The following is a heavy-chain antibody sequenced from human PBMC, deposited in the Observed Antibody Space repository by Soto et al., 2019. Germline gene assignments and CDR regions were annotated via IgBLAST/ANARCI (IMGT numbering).Heavy chain of an antibody. V-gene: IGHV4-59*08. CDR1: GGSISSYY. J-gene: IGHJ6*03. D-gene: IGHD6-13*01. CDR2: IYYSGST. Sequence: SETLSLTCTVSGGSISSYYWSWIRQPPGKGLEWIGYIYYSGSTNYNPSLKSRVTISVDTSKNQFSLKLSSVTAADTAVYYCAIHPFSSSSSRPYYYYYMDVWGKGTTVTVSS. CDR3: AIHPFSSSSSRPYYYYYMDV.